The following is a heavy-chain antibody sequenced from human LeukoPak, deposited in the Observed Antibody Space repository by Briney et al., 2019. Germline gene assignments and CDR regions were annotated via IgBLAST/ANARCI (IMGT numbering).Heavy chain of an antibody. CDR2: INSDGSST. J-gene: IGHJ4*02. CDR1: GFTFSSYW. V-gene: IGHV3-74*01. Sequence: GGSLRLSCAASGFTFSSYWMHWDRQPAGKGLVWVSRINSDGSSTSYADSVKGRFTISRDNAKNTLYLQMNSLRAEDTAVYYCARGSENFDYWGQGTLVTVSS. CDR3: ARGSENFDY.